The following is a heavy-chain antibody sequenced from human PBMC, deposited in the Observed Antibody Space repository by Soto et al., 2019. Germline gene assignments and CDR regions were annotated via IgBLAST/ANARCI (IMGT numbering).Heavy chain of an antibody. Sequence: GALRVAGAASGFTFSKYWFHWVRQAPGKGLMWVSRIDPYDTGITYADSVKGRFTISRDNARNTLYLQMDSLTAEDTAVYYCARDMTGADDYLGQGTLVTVSS. CDR2: IDPYDTGI. J-gene: IGHJ4*02. V-gene: IGHV3-74*01. D-gene: IGHD3-9*01. CDR1: GFTFSKYW. CDR3: ARDMTGADDY.